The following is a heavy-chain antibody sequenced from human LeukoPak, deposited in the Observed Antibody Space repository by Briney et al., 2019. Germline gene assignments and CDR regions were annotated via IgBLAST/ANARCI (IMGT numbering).Heavy chain of an antibody. CDR2: INPNSGGT. V-gene: IGHV1-2*02. J-gene: IGHJ5*02. CDR1: GYTFTGYY. Sequence: ASVKVSCKASGYTFTGYYMHWVRQAPGQGLEWMGWINPNSGGTNYAQKFQGRVTMTRDTSISTAYMELSRLRSDDTAVYYCASLCGGDCSGWFDPWGQGTLVTVSS. D-gene: IGHD2-21*02. CDR3: ASLCGGDCSGWFDP.